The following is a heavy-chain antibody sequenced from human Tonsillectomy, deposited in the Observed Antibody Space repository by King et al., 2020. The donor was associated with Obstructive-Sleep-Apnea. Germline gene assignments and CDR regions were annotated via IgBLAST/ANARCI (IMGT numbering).Heavy chain of an antibody. CDR3: AKDMTPHVFYYFDF. D-gene: IGHD2-15*01. CDR1: GFTFDDYA. V-gene: IGHV3-9*01. J-gene: IGHJ4*02. Sequence: VQLVESGGGLVQPGRSLRLSCAASGFTFDDYAIHWVRQAPGKGLEWVSGICWNSDSINYADSVKGRFTISRDNAKNSLYLQMNSLRAEDTAFYYCAKDMTPHVFYYFDFWGQGTLVTVSS. CDR2: ICWNSDSI.